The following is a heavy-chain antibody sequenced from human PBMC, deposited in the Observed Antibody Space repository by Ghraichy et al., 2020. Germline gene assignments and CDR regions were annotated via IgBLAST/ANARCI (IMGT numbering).Heavy chain of an antibody. CDR3: ARKTGEGRGFDP. Sequence: SETLSLTCTVSGGSIRSGTYYWSWIRQPAGKGLEWIGHISTSGTTNYNPSLESRVTISVDTSKNQFSQNLNSVSAADTAVYYCARKTGEGRGFDPWGQGTLVTVSS. D-gene: IGHD7-27*01. V-gene: IGHV4-61*09. J-gene: IGHJ5*02. CDR1: GGSIRSGTYY. CDR2: ISTSGTT.